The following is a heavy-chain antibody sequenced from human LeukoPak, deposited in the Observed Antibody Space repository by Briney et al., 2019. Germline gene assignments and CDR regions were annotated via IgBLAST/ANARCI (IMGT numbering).Heavy chain of an antibody. CDR3: ARQQVIDY. D-gene: IGHD6-13*01. Sequence: PGGSLRLSCVASGFSFSTSWMTWVRQAPGKGLEWVSYISSTSNTKLYAGSVKGRFTVSRDDAKNSLYLQMNSLRAEDTAVYYCARQQVIDYWGQGTLVTVSS. CDR2: ISSTSNTK. V-gene: IGHV3-48*04. J-gene: IGHJ4*02. CDR1: GFSFSTSW.